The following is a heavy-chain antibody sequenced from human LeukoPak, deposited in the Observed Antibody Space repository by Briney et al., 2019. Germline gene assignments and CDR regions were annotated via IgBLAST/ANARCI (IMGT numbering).Heavy chain of an antibody. Sequence: ASVTVSCKASGYTFTSYGISWVRQAPGQGLEWMGWISAYNGNTNYAQKLQGRVTMTTDTSTSTAYMELRSLRSDDTAVYYCARDSASIIAAAGTLGYYFGYWGQGTLVTVSS. V-gene: IGHV1-18*01. D-gene: IGHD6-13*01. CDR2: ISAYNGNT. CDR1: GYTFTSYG. CDR3: ARDSASIIAAAGTLGYYFGY. J-gene: IGHJ4*02.